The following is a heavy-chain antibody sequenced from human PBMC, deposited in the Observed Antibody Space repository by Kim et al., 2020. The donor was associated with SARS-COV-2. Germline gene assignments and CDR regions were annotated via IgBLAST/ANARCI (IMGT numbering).Heavy chain of an antibody. J-gene: IGHJ4*02. Sequence: GGSLRLSCAASGFTFSGYGMHWVRQAPGKGLEWVAVISYDGSNKYYADSVKSRFTISRDNSKNTLYLQMNSLSAEDTAVYYCAKSSYYYDSSGLEKDYFDYWGQGTLVTVSS. V-gene: IGHV3-30*18. CDR1: GFTFSGYG. CDR2: ISYDGSNK. CDR3: AKSSYYYDSSGLEKDYFDY. D-gene: IGHD3-22*01.